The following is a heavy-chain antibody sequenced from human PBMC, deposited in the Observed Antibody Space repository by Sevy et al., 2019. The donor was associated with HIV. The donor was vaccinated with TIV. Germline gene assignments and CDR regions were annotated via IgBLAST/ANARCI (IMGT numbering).Heavy chain of an antibody. J-gene: IGHJ6*02. CDR1: GFTFSSYS. V-gene: IGHV3-21*01. CDR2: ISSSSSYI. D-gene: IGHD6-19*01. Sequence: GGSLRLSCAASGFTFSSYSMNWVRQAPGKGLEWVSSISSSSSYIYYADSVKGRFTISRDNAKNSLYLQMNSLRAEDTAVYYCARDSVAVAGTRNYYYGMDVWGQGTTVTVSS. CDR3: ARDSVAVAGTRNYYYGMDV.